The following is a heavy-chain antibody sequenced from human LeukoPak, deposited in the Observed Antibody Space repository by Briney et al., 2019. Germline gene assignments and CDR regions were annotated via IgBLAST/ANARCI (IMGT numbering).Heavy chain of an antibody. Sequence: PGGSLRLSCAASGFTFSSYAMHWVRQAPGKGLEWVAVISYDGSNKYYADSVKGRFTISRDNSKNTLYLQMNSLRAEDTAVYYCASPGIAVAGAFDYWGLGTLVTVSS. D-gene: IGHD6-19*01. J-gene: IGHJ4*02. CDR1: GFTFSSYA. CDR2: ISYDGSNK. V-gene: IGHV3-30-3*01. CDR3: ASPGIAVAGAFDY.